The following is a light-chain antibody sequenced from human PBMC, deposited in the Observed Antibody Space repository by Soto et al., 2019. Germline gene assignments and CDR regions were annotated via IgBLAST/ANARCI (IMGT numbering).Light chain of an antibody. CDR3: QQHYNFPYT. CDR2: TTS. CDR1: QGIGND. V-gene: IGKV1-6*01. Sequence: AIQMTQSPSSLSASVGDRVTITCRASQGIGNDLAWYQQRPGKAPKLLIHTTSSLQSGVPSRFSGSGSGTGFTLTISSLQPEDFATYYCQQHYNFPYTFGQGTKLEIK. J-gene: IGKJ2*01.